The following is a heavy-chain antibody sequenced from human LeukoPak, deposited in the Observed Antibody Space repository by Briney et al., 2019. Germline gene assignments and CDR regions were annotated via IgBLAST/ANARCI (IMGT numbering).Heavy chain of an antibody. J-gene: IGHJ4*02. CDR3: ARRGVPAAIYYFDY. Sequence: SETLSLTCAVYGGSFSGFYWRWIRQPPGKGLEWIGEINHSGSTNYNPSLKSRVTISVDTSKNQFSLKLSSVTAADTAVYYCARRGVPAAIYYFDYWGQGTLVTVSS. CDR1: GGSFSGFY. CDR2: INHSGST. D-gene: IGHD2-2*01. V-gene: IGHV4-34*01.